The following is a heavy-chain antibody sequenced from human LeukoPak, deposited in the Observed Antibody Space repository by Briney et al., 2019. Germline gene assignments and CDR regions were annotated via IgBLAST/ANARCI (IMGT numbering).Heavy chain of an antibody. CDR2: ISYDGSNK. CDR1: GFTFSSYA. CDR3: ARDSLYCSGGSCYSQTPYYYYGMDV. J-gene: IGHJ6*02. D-gene: IGHD2-15*01. Sequence: PGRSLRLSCAASGFTFSSYAMHWVRQAPGKGQEWVAVISYDGSNKYYADSVKGRFTISRDNSKNTLYLQMNSLRAEDTAVYYCARDSLYCSGGSCYSQTPYYYYGMDVWGQGTTVTVSS. V-gene: IGHV3-30*04.